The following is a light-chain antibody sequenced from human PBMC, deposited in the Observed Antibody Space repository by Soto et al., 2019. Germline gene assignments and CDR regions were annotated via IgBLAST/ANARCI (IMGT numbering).Light chain of an antibody. V-gene: IGKV1-39*01. J-gene: IGKJ1*01. CDR2: GAS. CDR1: QSIHGS. CDR3: QHNYTTPPT. Sequence: DIQMTQFPSSLSASVGDRVTLTCRASQSIHGSLNWYQKKPGKAPKVLISGASTLQSEVPSRFSGSGSGTDFLLTINNLQPEDFATYYCQHNYTTPPTFGQGTRVEVK.